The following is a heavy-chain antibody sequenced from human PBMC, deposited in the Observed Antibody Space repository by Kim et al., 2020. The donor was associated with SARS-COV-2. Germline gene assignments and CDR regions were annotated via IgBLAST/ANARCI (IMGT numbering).Heavy chain of an antibody. Sequence: GGSLRLSCAASGFTFSRSWMNWVRQTPGKGLEWVANIKNDGNEKNYVDSVNGRFTISRDNSENSVYLQMNSLRAEDTAVYYCVKALGSRPEGYWGQRTLVTVSS. CDR2: IKNDGNEK. CDR3: VKALGSRPEGY. CDR1: GFTFSRSW. D-gene: IGHD2-2*01. J-gene: IGHJ4*02. V-gene: IGHV3-7*01.